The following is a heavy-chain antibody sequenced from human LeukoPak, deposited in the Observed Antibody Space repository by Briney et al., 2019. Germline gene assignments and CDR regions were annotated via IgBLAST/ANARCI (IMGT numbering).Heavy chain of an antibody. CDR2: IYYSGST. D-gene: IGHD2-2*02. Sequence: SETPSLTCTVSGGSISSGGYYWSWIRQHPGKGLEWIGYIYYSGSTYYNPSLKSRVTISVDTSKNQFSLKLSSVTAADTAVYYCAGYCSSTSCYTGIVGFDPWGQGTLVTVSS. CDR3: AGYCSSTSCYTGIVGFDP. J-gene: IGHJ5*02. CDR1: GGSISSGGYY. V-gene: IGHV4-31*03.